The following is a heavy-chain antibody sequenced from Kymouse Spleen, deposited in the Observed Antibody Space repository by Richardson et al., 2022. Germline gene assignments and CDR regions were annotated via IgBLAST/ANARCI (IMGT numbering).Heavy chain of an antibody. Sequence: QVQLQQSGPGLVKPSQTLSLTCAISGDSVSSNSAAWNWIRQSPSRGLEWLGRTYYRSKWYNDYAVSVKSRITINPDTSKNQFSLQLNSVTPEDTAVYYCAREPLYSSSSLYYYYYGMDVWGQGTTVTVSS. D-gene: IGHD6-6*01. CDR1: GDSVSSNSAA. V-gene: IGHV6-1*01. CDR3: AREPLYSSSSLYYYYYGMDV. CDR2: TYYRSKWYN. J-gene: IGHJ6*02.